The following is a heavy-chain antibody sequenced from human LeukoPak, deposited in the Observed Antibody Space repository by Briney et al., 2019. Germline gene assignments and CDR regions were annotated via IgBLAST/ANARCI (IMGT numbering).Heavy chain of an antibody. J-gene: IGHJ6*02. CDR3: ANHQREFGLSDTEYGMDV. V-gene: IGHV3-23*01. CDR2: ISGSGGST. CDR1: GFTFSTYG. D-gene: IGHD3-16*01. Sequence: EPGGSLRLSCAASGFTFSTYGMTWVRQAPGKGLEWVSSISGSGGSTYYADSVKGRVTVSRDNSKSTLFLQMNSLRAEDTAVYYCANHQREFGLSDTEYGMDVWGQGTTVTVSS.